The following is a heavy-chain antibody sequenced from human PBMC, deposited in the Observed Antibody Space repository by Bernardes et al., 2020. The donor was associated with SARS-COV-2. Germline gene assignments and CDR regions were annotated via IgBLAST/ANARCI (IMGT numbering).Heavy chain of an antibody. CDR3: ARGVQPTYDYIWGSYHTHYFDY. CDR2: INHSGST. V-gene: IGHV4-34*01. Sequence: LSLTCAVYGGSFSGYYWSWIRQPPGKGLEWIGEINHSGSTNYNPSLKSRVTISVDTSKNQFSLKLSSVTAADTAVYYCARGVQPTYDYIWGSYHTHYFDYWGQGTLVTVSS. CDR1: GGSFSGYY. D-gene: IGHD3-16*02. J-gene: IGHJ4*02.